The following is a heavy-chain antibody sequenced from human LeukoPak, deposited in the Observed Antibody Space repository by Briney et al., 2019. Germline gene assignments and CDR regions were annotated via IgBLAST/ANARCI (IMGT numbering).Heavy chain of an antibody. J-gene: IGHJ4*02. CDR3: ASLRGGIVGDY. V-gene: IGHV3-33*01. Sequence: GGSLRLSCAASGLTFSSYGMHWVRQAPGKGLEWVALIWYDGSNKYYADSVKGRFTISRDNSKNTVYLQMNSLRAEDTAVYYSASLRGGIVGDYWGQGTLVTVSS. CDR1: GLTFSSYG. CDR2: IWYDGSNK. D-gene: IGHD2-15*01.